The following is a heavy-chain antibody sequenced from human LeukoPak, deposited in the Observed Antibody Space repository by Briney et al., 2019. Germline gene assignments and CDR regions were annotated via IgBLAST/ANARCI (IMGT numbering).Heavy chain of an antibody. V-gene: IGHV3-21*01. CDR1: GFTFSSHS. CDR2: ISSSSSYI. D-gene: IGHD3-22*01. Sequence: GGSLRLSCAASGFTFSSHSMNWVRQAPGKGLEWVSPISSSSSYIYYADSVKGRFTISRDNAKNSLYLQMNSLRAEDTAVYYCARPDSSGFPLDAFDIWGQGTMVTVSS. J-gene: IGHJ3*02. CDR3: ARPDSSGFPLDAFDI.